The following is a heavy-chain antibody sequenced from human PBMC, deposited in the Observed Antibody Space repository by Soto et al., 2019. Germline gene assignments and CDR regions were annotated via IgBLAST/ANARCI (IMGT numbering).Heavy chain of an antibody. V-gene: IGHV2-5*02. CDR1: GFSLSTNGVG. Sequence: QITLKESGPTLVKPTQTLTLTCTFSGFSLSTNGVGVGWIRQPPGKALEWLALIYWDDSKEYSPSLRSRLTITKDPSKNQVVLTMTTMDPGDTATYYWAHKGGGDRILDFWGQGTLVTVSS. CDR2: IYWDDSK. D-gene: IGHD3-16*01. CDR3: AHKGGGDRILDF. J-gene: IGHJ4*02.